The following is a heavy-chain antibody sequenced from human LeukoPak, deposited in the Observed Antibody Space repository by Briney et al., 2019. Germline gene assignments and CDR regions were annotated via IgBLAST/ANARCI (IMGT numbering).Heavy chain of an antibody. V-gene: IGHV3-21*01. CDR1: GGSISSYY. J-gene: IGHJ4*02. D-gene: IGHD5-18*01. Sequence: ETLSLTCTVSGGSISSYYWSWIRQPPGKGLEWVSSISSSSSYIYYADSVKGRFTIFRDNAKNSLYLQMNSLRAEDTAVYYCAREIGHRGYSYGFQYWGQGTLVTVSS. CDR2: ISSSSSYI. CDR3: AREIGHRGYSYGFQY.